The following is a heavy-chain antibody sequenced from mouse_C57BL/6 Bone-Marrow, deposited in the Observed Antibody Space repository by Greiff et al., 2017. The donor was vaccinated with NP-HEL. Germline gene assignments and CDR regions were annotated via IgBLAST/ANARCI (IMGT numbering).Heavy chain of an antibody. CDR3: ARHDDYDALDY. Sequence: EVKLMESGGGLVKPGGSLKLSCAASGFTFSSYTMSWVRQTPEKRLEWVATISGGGGNTYYPDSVKGRFTISRDNAKNTLYLQMSSLRSEDTALYYCARHDDYDALDYWGQGTTLTVSS. CDR2: ISGGGGNT. CDR1: GFTFSSYT. D-gene: IGHD2-4*01. J-gene: IGHJ2*01. V-gene: IGHV5-9*01.